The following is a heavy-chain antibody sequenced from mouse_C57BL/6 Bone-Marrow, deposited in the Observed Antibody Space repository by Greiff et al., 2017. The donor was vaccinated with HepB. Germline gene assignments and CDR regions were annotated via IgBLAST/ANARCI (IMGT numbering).Heavy chain of an antibody. CDR2: IDPENGDT. Sequence: EVKLVESGAELVRPGASVKLSCTASGFNIKDDYMHWVKQRPEQGLEWIGWIDPENGDTEYASKFQGKATITADTSSNTAYLQLSSLTSEDTAVYYCTTSGYYGSNYWGQGTTLTVSS. CDR1: GFNIKDDY. D-gene: IGHD1-1*01. V-gene: IGHV14-4*01. CDR3: TTSGYYGSNY. J-gene: IGHJ2*01.